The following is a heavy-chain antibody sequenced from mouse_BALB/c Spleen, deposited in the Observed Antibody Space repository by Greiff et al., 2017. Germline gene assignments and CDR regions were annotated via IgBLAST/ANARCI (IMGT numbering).Heavy chain of an antibody. Sequence: VQLQQSGAELVKPGASVKLSCTASGFNIKDTYMHWVKQRPEQGLEWIGRIDPANGNTKYDPKFQGKATITADTSSNTAYLQLSSLTSEDTAVYYCARSDYYGSSRYAMDYWGQGTSVTVSS. CDR1: GFNIKDTY. CDR3: ARSDYYGSSRYAMDY. D-gene: IGHD1-1*01. V-gene: IGHV14-3*02. CDR2: IDPANGNT. J-gene: IGHJ4*01.